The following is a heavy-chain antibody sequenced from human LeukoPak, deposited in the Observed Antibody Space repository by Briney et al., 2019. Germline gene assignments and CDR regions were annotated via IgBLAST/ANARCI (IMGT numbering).Heavy chain of an antibody. D-gene: IGHD7-27*01. Sequence: SETLSLTCTVSGGSISSYYWSWIRQPPGKGLEWIGSGYHIGSTYFNPSLRSRVTILIDIFKNQFSLKLSSVTAADTAVYYCARNPRSLGAFDIWGQGTMVTVSS. CDR1: GGSISSYY. V-gene: IGHV4-59*01. J-gene: IGHJ3*02. CDR2: GYHIGST. CDR3: ARNPRSLGAFDI.